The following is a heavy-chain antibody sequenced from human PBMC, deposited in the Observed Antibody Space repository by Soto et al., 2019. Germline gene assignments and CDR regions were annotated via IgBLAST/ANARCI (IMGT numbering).Heavy chain of an antibody. CDR2: MNPNSGNT. V-gene: IGHV1-8*01. D-gene: IGHD3-10*01. Sequence: ASVKVSCKVSGYTFTSYDINWVRQATGQGLEWMGWMNPNSGNTGYAQKFQGRVTMTRNTSISTAYMELSSLRSEDTAVYYCARAYGSGSHYYYGMDVWGQGTTVTVSS. CDR1: GYTFTSYD. J-gene: IGHJ6*02. CDR3: ARAYGSGSHYYYGMDV.